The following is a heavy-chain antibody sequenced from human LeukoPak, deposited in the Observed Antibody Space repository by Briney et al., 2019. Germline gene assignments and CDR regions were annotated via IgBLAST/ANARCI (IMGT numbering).Heavy chain of an antibody. CDR3: TRQAVAAPPGGFDP. V-gene: IGHV3-73*01. CDR2: IRSKANSYAT. Sequence: SPVHWVRQASGKGLEWVGRIRSKANSYATAYAASVKGRFTISTDDSKNTAYLQMNSLKTEDTAVYYCTRQAVAAPPGGFDPWGQGTLVTVSS. D-gene: IGHD6-19*01. J-gene: IGHJ5*02. CDR1: SP.